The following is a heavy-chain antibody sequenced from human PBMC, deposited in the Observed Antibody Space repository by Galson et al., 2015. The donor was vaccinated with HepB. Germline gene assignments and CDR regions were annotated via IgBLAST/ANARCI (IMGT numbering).Heavy chain of an antibody. CDR2: INAGNGNT. Sequence: SVKVSCKASGYTFISYTLHWVRQAPGQRLEWMGWINAGNGNTKYSQKFQGRVTITRDTSASTAYMDLSSLRSEDTAVYYCARALPPLYCTGGVCHYYYYMDVWGKRTTVTVSS. J-gene: IGHJ6*03. V-gene: IGHV1-3*01. CDR3: ARALPPLYCTGGVCHYYYYMDV. CDR1: GYTFISYT. D-gene: IGHD2-8*02.